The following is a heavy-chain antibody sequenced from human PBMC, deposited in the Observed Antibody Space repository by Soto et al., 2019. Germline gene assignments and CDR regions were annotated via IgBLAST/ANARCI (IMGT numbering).Heavy chain of an antibody. CDR2: IIPIFGTA. D-gene: IGHD1-26*01. V-gene: IGHV1-69*13. Sequence: GASVKVSCKASGGTFSSYAISWVRQAPGQGLEWMGGIIPIFGTANYAQKFQGRVTITADESTSTAYMELSSLRSEDTAVYYCARTSLSGPGATKYYLDYWGQGTLVTVSS. CDR1: GGTFSSYA. J-gene: IGHJ4*02. CDR3: ARTSLSGPGATKYYLDY.